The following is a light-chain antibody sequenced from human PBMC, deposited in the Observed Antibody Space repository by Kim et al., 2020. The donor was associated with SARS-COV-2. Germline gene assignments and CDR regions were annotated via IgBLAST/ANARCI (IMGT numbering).Light chain of an antibody. Sequence: QPPSVSAAPGQKVTISCSGSSSNIGNNYVSWYQQLPGTAPKLLIYDDNKRPSGIPDRFSGSKSGTSATLGITGLQTGDEADYYCGAWDTSLSAGVFGGGTQLTVL. J-gene: IGLJ2*01. CDR1: SSNIGNNY. V-gene: IGLV1-51*01. CDR2: DDN. CDR3: GAWDTSLSAGV.